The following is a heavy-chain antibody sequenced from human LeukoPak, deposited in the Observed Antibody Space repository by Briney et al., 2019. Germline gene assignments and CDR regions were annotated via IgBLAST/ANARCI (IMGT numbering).Heavy chain of an antibody. V-gene: IGHV1-2*02. Sequence: ASVKVSCKASGYTFTGYYMHWVRQAPGQGLKWMEWINPNSGGTNYAQKFQGRVTMTRDTSISTAYMELSRLRSDDTAVYYCARGQSYDSSGYYPLLPWGQGTLVTVSS. CDR2: INPNSGGT. CDR1: GYTFTGYY. CDR3: ARGQSYDSSGYYPLLP. D-gene: IGHD3-22*01. J-gene: IGHJ4*02.